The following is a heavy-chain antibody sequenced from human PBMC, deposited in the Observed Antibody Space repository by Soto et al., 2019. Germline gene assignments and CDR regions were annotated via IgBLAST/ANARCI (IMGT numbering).Heavy chain of an antibody. CDR1: GDSLSSNIAA. D-gene: IGHD3-9*01. CDR2: TYYRSKWYN. Sequence: SQTLSLTCAISGDSLSSNIAAWNWIRQSPSRGLEWLGRTYYRSKWYNDYAVSVKSRITINPDTSKNQFSLQLNSVTPEDTAVYYCARDLKSSYYYYYGMDVWGQGTTVTVSS. J-gene: IGHJ6*02. V-gene: IGHV6-1*01. CDR3: ARDLKSSYYYYYGMDV.